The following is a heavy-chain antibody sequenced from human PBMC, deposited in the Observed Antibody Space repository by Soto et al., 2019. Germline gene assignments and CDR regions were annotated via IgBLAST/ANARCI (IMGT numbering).Heavy chain of an antibody. CDR1: GGSISSGGYY. Sequence: SETLSLTCTVSGGSISSGGYYWSWIRQHPGKGLEWIGYIYYSGSTYYNPSLKSRVTISVDTSKNQFSLKLSSVTAADTAVYYCARAGPPRLGGDFWSGYYNTASLPHWFDPWGQGTLVTVSS. CDR3: ARAGPPRLGGDFWSGYYNTASLPHWFDP. D-gene: IGHD3-3*01. CDR2: IYYSGST. V-gene: IGHV4-31*03. J-gene: IGHJ5*02.